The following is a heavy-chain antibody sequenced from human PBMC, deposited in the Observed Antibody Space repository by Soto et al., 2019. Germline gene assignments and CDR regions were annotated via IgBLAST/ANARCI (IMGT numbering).Heavy chain of an antibody. Sequence: SQTLSLTCAISGDSVSSNSAAWNWIRQSPSRGLEWLGRTYYRSKWYNDYAVSVKSRITINPDTSKNQFSLQLNSVTPEDTAVYYCARAAGTTWWDPKEFDYWGQGTLVTVS. D-gene: IGHD1-7*01. V-gene: IGHV6-1*01. CDR3: ARAAGTTWWDPKEFDY. CDR1: GDSVSSNSAA. J-gene: IGHJ4*02. CDR2: TYYRSKWYN.